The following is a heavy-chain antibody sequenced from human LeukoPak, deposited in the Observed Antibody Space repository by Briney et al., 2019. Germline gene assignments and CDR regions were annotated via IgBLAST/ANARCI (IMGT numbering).Heavy chain of an antibody. Sequence: PSETLSLTCTVSGGSISSGDYYWSWIRQPPGTGLEWIGYIYYSGSTYYNPSLKSRVTMSVDASKNQFSLKLSSVTAADTAVYYCARGGNYGDYVYFWGQGTLVTVSS. D-gene: IGHD4-17*01. CDR3: ARGGNYGDYVYF. CDR2: IYYSGST. V-gene: IGHV4-30-4*01. CDR1: GGSISSGDYY. J-gene: IGHJ4*02.